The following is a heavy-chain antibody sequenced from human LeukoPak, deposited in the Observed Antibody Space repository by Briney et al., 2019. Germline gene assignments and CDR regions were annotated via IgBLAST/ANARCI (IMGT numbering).Heavy chain of an antibody. J-gene: IGHJ4*02. CDR1: GGTFSTYA. CDR2: IIPIFGTA. D-gene: IGHD2-2*01. Sequence: ASVKVSCTASGGTFSTYAISWVRQAPGQGLEWMGGIIPIFGTANYAQKFQGRVTITADESTSTAYMELSSLRSEDTAVYYCASRKTRSSTSCYSYWGQGTLVTVSS. CDR3: ASRKTRSSTSCYSY. V-gene: IGHV1-69*13.